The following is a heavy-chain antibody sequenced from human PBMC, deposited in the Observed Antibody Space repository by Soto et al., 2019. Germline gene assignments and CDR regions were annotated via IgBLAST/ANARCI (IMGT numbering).Heavy chain of an antibody. D-gene: IGHD2-2*01. J-gene: IGHJ5*02. CDR1: GCTIDDYG. Sequence: EVQLVESGGGVVRPGGCLRLSCAASGCTIDDYGMSGVRQAPGKGLEWVSGINWNGGSTGYADSVKGRFTISRDNAKNSLYLQMNSLRAEDTALYHCARENRVPAAYQQTNWFDLWGQGTLVTVSS. V-gene: IGHV3-20*01. CDR3: ARENRVPAAYQQTNWFDL. CDR2: INWNGGST.